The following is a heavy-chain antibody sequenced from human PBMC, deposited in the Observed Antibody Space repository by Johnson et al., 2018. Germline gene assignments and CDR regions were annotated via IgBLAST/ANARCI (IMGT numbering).Heavy chain of an antibody. Sequence: VQLVQSGGGLVQPGRSLRLSCAASGFTFDDYAMHWVRQAPGKGLEWVSGISWNSGSIGYADSVKGRFTISRDNAKNSLYLQMNSLRAEDTALYYCAKSGRVLSYYYYYYMDVWGKGTTVTVSS. CDR2: ISWNSGSI. CDR3: AKSGRVLSYYYYYYMDV. CDR1: GFTFDDYA. V-gene: IGHV3-9*01. J-gene: IGHJ6*03. D-gene: IGHD6-19*01.